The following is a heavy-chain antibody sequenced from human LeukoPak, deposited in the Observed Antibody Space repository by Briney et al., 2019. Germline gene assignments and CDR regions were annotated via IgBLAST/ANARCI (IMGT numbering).Heavy chain of an antibody. CDR3: ATERYSSEHDAFDI. Sequence: PGGSLRLSFAASAFTFSTYTMTWVRQAPGKWLPCVSQINSITITALFPNTAKGRFTSSRDYAKTSLPLQMNRLRAEDTAAHSCATERYSSEHDAFDIWGQGTVVTVSS. CDR1: AFTFSTYT. V-gene: IGHV3-48*04. CDR2: INSITITA. D-gene: IGHD6-19*01. J-gene: IGHJ3*02.